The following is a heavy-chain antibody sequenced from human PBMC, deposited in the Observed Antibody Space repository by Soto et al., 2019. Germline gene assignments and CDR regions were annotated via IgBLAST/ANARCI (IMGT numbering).Heavy chain of an antibody. CDR2: ISYDGSNK. Sequence: GGSLRLSCAASGFTFSSYAMHWVRQAPGKGLEWVAVISYDGSNKYYADSVKGRFTISRDNSKNTLYLQMNSLRAEDTAVYYCARDPLAAAASIGGRWFDPWGQGTLVTVSS. J-gene: IGHJ5*02. D-gene: IGHD6-13*01. V-gene: IGHV3-30-3*01. CDR3: ARDPLAAAASIGGRWFDP. CDR1: GFTFSSYA.